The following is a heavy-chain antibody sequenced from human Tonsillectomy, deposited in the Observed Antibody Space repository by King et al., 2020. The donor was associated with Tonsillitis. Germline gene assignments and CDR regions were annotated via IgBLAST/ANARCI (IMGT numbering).Heavy chain of an antibody. CDR2: ISSSSSYT. CDR1: GFTFSDYY. V-gene: IGHV3-11*05. Sequence: VQLVESGGGLVKPGGSLRLSCAASGFTFSDYYMSWIRQAPGKGLEWVSYISSSSSYTNYADSVKGRFTISRDNAKNSLYLQMNSLRAEDTAVYYCASGSSGYITDFDYWGQGTLVTVSS. CDR3: ASGSSGYITDFDY. J-gene: IGHJ4*02. D-gene: IGHD3-22*01.